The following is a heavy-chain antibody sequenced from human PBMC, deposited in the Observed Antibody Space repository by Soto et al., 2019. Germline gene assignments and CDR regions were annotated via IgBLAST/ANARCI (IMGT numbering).Heavy chain of an antibody. Sequence: QVQLQQSGPGLVKPSETLALTCTVSGASVNSGNYYWSWIRQPPGKGLEWIGYIYYSGSTNYNPSLENRVTISADTPKNQSSLSLAAMSAADTAVYYCAGGGYCSGGSCPRDSWGQGTLVTVSS. CDR2: IYYSGST. J-gene: IGHJ4*02. D-gene: IGHD2-15*01. V-gene: IGHV4-61*01. CDR1: GASVNSGNYY. CDR3: AGGGYCSGGSCPRDS.